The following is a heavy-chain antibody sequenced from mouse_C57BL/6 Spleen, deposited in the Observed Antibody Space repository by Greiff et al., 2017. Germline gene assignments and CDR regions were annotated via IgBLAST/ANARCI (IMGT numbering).Heavy chain of an antibody. CDR2: INPSTGGT. CDR3: ARRITTVVATPLDY. J-gene: IGHJ2*01. D-gene: IGHD1-1*01. CDR1: GYSFTGYY. V-gene: IGHV1-42*01. Sequence: EVKLMESGPELVKPGASVKISCKASGYSFTGYYMNWVKQSPEKSLEWIGEINPSTGGTTYNQKFKAKATLTVDKSSSTAYMQLKSLTSEDSAVYYCARRITTVVATPLDYWGQGTTLTVSS.